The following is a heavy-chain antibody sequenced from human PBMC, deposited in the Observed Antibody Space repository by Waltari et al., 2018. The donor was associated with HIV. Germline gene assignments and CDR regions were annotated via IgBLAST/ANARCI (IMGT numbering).Heavy chain of an antibody. D-gene: IGHD2-2*01. CDR1: GYTLVDYF. CDR2: INPKSGVT. V-gene: IGHV1-2*06. J-gene: IGHJ2*01. CDR3: ARGYVQNDLRGLFHL. Sequence: QELLVQSEAEVKKPGAPVKACCKAPGYTLVDYFIHWVRQAPGQGLEWMGRINPKSGVTHYPQKFQGRVIMTRDTSMSTAYMDLTRLRADDTALYFCARGYVQNDLRGLFHLWGRGTSVTVSS.